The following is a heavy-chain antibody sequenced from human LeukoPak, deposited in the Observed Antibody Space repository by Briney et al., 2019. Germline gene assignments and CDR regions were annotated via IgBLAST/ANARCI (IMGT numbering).Heavy chain of an antibody. V-gene: IGHV4-39*01. J-gene: IGHJ5*02. CDR2: IYYSGTT. D-gene: IGHD3-3*01. CDR1: GVSINSTSYY. CDR3: ARPHNFGVVIPGWFDP. Sequence: SETLSLTCTVSGVSINSTSYYWGWLRQPPGKGLEWIGSIYYSGTTYYNPSLKSRVTISVNTSKNQFSLKLNSVTAADTAVYYCARPHNFGVVIPGWFDPWGQGTLVTVSS.